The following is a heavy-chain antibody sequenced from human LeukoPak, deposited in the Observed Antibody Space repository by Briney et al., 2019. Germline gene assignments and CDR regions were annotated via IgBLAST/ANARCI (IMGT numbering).Heavy chain of an antibody. J-gene: IGHJ4*02. D-gene: IGHD3-10*01. Sequence: PSQTLSLTCTVSGGSISSGDSYWSWIRQPPGKGLEWIGYIYYSGSTYSNPSLKSRVAISVDTSKNQFSLKLSSVTAADTAVYYWARGSRSLDYWGQGTLVTVSS. CDR1: GGSISSGDSY. V-gene: IGHV4-30-4*08. CDR2: IYYSGST. CDR3: ARGSRSLDY.